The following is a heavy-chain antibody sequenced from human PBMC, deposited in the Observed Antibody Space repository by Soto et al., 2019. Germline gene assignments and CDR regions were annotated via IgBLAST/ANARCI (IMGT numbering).Heavy chain of an antibody. J-gene: IGHJ4*02. CDR2: INPSGGGT. V-gene: IGHV1-46*01. CDR3: AREVERVSSYGYLEY. CDR1: GYTFTSYY. Sequence: QVQLVQSGAEVKKPGASVKVSCKASGYTFTSYYMHWVRKAPGQGLEWVGIINPSGGGTTYTQKFQGRVTMTRDTSTSTVYMELSSLRSEDTAVYYCAREVERVSSYGYLEYWGQGTLVTVSS. D-gene: IGHD5-18*01.